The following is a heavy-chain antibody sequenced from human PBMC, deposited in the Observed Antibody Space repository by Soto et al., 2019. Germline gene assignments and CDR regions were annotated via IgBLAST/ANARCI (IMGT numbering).Heavy chain of an antibody. CDR3: ARDPWAGHDSSGYYYSGSNWFDP. CDR1: GYTFTSYG. J-gene: IGHJ5*02. D-gene: IGHD3-22*01. CDR2: ISAYNGNT. Sequence: GASVKVSCKASGYTFTSYGISWVRQAPGQGLEWMGWISAYNGNTNYAQKLQGRVTMTTDTSTSTAYMELRSLRSDDTAVYYCARDPWAGHDSSGYYYSGSNWFDPWGQGTLVTVSS. V-gene: IGHV1-18*01.